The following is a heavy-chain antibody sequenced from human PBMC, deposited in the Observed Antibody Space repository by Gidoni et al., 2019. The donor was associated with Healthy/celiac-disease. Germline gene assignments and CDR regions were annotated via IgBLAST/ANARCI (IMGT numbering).Heavy chain of an antibody. J-gene: IGHJ4*02. V-gene: IGHV1-18*01. Sequence: QVLPAPSGAEVKKPGASVKVSCKASGYTFTSYGISWVRQAPGQGLVGMGWIRAYNSSTSYAQRLQGRVTMTTDTSTSTAYMELRSLRSDDTAVYYCARDASYGQSRLDYWGQGTLVTVSS. CDR3: ARDASYGQSRLDY. D-gene: IGHD5-18*01. CDR2: IRAYNSST. CDR1: GYTFTSYG.